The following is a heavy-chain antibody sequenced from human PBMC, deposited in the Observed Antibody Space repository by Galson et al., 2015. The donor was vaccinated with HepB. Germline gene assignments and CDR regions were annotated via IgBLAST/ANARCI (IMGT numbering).Heavy chain of an antibody. CDR2: IYPYDSDT. V-gene: IGHV5-51*01. J-gene: IGHJ6*02. CDR1: GYRFTNYW. Sequence: QSGAEVKKPGESLKISCKSSGYRFTNYWIGWVRQMSGKGLEWMGIIYPYDSDTRYNPSFRGQVTFSADTSTDTAYLRWNSLKASDTAMYYCARKDYGTGSMDVWGQGTPVTVSS. CDR3: ARKDYGTGSMDV. D-gene: IGHD3-10*01.